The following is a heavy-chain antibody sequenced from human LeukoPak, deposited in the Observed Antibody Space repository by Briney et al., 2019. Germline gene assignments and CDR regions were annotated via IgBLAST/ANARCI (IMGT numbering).Heavy chain of an antibody. Sequence: PSETLSLICTVSGGSINSYYWSWVRQPPGKGLEWIGYLHYSENTDYNPSLKSRVTISIDTSKSQFSLKLSSVTAADTAVYFCARVQRGGNYYHSLVYFDYWGQGTLVTVSS. V-gene: IGHV4-59*01. J-gene: IGHJ4*02. CDR3: ARVQRGGNYYHSLVYFDY. D-gene: IGHD3-22*01. CDR2: LHYSENT. CDR1: GGSINSYY.